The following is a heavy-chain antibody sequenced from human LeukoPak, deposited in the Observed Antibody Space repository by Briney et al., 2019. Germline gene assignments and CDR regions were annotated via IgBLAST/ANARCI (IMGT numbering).Heavy chain of an antibody. Sequence: GGSLRLSCAASGFTFTSYAMSWVRQAPGKGLEWVSSISGSGGSTYYADSVKGRFTISRDNSKNTLYLQMNSLRAEDTAVYYCARHRTASDYWGQGTLVTVSS. V-gene: IGHV3-23*01. CDR1: GFTFTSYA. CDR2: ISGSGGST. CDR3: ARHRTASDY. J-gene: IGHJ4*02. D-gene: IGHD3-16*02.